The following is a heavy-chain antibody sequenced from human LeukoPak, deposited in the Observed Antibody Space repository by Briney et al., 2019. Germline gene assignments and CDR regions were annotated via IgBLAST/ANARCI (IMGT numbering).Heavy chain of an antibody. V-gene: IGHV3-20*04. J-gene: IGHJ4*02. CDR2: INWNGGGI. CDR3: ATYSFDRGYYFDY. Sequence: PGGSLRLSCGASGFTFDDFDMGWVRQVPGQGLKWVSGINWNGGGIIYADSVKGRFTISRDNAKNSLYLQMNSPRAEDTALYYCATYSFDRGYYFDYWGQGTLVTVSS. CDR1: GFTFDDFD. D-gene: IGHD3-22*01.